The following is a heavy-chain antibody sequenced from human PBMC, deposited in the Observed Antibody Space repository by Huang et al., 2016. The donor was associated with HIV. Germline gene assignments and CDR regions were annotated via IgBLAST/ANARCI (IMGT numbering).Heavy chain of an antibody. V-gene: IGHV3-74*01. J-gene: IGHJ4*02. CDR2: SNSDGSST. CDR3: ARDPRIQSWLNFFDY. D-gene: IGHD3-22*01. Sequence: EVQLVESGGGLVQPGGSLRLSCAASGFSISSYWMHWVRQAPGKGLVVCSRSNSDGSSTSYSDSVKGRFTISRDNAKNTLYLQMNSLRAEDTAVYYCARDPRIQSWLNFFDYWGQGTLVSVSS. CDR1: GFSISSYW.